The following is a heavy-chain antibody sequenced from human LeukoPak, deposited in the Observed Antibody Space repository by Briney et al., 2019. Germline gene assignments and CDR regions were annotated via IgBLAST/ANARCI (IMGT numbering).Heavy chain of an antibody. CDR2: ISYDGSNK. J-gene: IGHJ6*03. CDR1: GFTFSSYG. Sequence: GGSLRLSCAASGFTFSSYGMHWVRQAPGKGLEWVAIISYDGSNKYYADSVKGRFTISRDNSKNTLRLQMNSLRAEDTAVYYCAKDSVAGTFRSGRTYYYYMDVWGKGTTVTVSS. V-gene: IGHV3-30*18. D-gene: IGHD6-13*01. CDR3: AKDSVAGTFRSGRTYYYYMDV.